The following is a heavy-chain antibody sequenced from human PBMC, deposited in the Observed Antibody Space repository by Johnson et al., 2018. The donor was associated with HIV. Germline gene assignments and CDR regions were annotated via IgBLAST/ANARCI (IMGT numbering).Heavy chain of an antibody. CDR2: IRYDGSNQ. CDR3: AKGEQVWSVASAFDM. CDR1: GFTFSSYG. Sequence: QVQLVESGGGVVQPGGSLRLSCAASGFTFSSYGMHWVRQAPGKGLEWVAFIRYDGSNQYYADSVKGRFTISRDNSKSTLYLQMKSLRAEDTAIYYCAKGEQVWSVASAFDMWGQGTLVTVSS. D-gene: IGHD5-18*01. J-gene: IGHJ3*02. V-gene: IGHV3-30*02.